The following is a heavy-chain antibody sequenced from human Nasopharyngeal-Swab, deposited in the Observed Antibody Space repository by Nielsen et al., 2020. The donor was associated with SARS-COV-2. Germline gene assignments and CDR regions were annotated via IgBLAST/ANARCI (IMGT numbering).Heavy chain of an antibody. CDR2: ISWNSGSI. J-gene: IGHJ5*02. CDR1: GFTFDDYA. Sequence: SLKISCAASGFTFDDYAMHWVRQAPGKGLEWVSGISWNSGSIGYADSAKGRFTISRDNSKNTLYLQMNSLRAEDTAVYYCARDYYDSSGYYNNWFDPWGQGTLVTVSS. D-gene: IGHD3-22*01. V-gene: IGHV3-9*01. CDR3: ARDYYDSSGYYNNWFDP.